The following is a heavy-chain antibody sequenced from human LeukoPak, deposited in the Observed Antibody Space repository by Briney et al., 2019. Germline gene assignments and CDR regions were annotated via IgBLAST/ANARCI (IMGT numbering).Heavy chain of an antibody. CDR2: ISGTGYNT. CDR3: AKHASGSLFYFDY. CDR1: GFTFRNCA. J-gene: IGHJ4*02. V-gene: IGHV3-23*01. Sequence: GGSLRLSCAASGFTFRNCAMSWVRQAPGKGLEWVSGISGTGYNTYYADSVKGRFTISRDNSKNTLYLQMNSLGAEDTAVYYCAKHASGSLFYFDYWGQRTLVTVSS. D-gene: IGHD3-10*01.